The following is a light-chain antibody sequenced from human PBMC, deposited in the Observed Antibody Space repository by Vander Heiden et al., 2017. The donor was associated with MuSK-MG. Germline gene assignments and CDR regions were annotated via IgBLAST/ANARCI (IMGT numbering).Light chain of an antibody. V-gene: IGKV1-5*01. CDR2: DAS. CDR1: QSINTW. Sequence: DIQMTQSPSTLSASVGDRVTITCRASQSINTWLAWYQQKAGKAPKLLIYDASSLQGGVPSRSTASGHATEFTLTISSLQPDDFATYYSQQDNTPRLTFGAGTKVEIK. J-gene: IGKJ4*01. CDR3: QQDNTPRLT.